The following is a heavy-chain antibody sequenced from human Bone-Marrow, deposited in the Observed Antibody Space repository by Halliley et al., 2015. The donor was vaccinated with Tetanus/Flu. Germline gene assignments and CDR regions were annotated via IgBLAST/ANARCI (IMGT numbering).Heavy chain of an antibody. D-gene: IGHD2-2*01. CDR3: AKTDCSTTSCYSGYYYYGMDV. CDR2: GRT. V-gene: IGHV3-23*01. J-gene: IGHJ6*02. Sequence: GRTYYADSVKGRFPISRDNSNYPLYLQMNSLRAEDTAVYYCAKTDCSTTSCYSGYYYYGMDVWGQGTTVTVSS.